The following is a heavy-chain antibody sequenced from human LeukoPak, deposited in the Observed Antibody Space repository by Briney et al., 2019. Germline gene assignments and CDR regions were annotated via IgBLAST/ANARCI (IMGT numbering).Heavy chain of an antibody. J-gene: IGHJ4*02. Sequence: GRSLRLSCAASGFTFRSYAMHWVRQAPGTGLEWVAVISHDGNNEYYAYSVKGRFTISRDNSKNTLYLQMNSLRDEDTAVYYCAKCPVTFGGVIIITTGYLDYWGQGTLVTVSS. V-gene: IGHV3-30*18. CDR3: AKCPVTFGGVIIITTGYLDY. CDR2: ISHDGNNE. CDR1: GFTFRSYA. D-gene: IGHD3-16*02.